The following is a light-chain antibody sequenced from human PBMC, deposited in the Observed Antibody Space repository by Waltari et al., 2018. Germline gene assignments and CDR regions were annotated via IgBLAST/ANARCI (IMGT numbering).Light chain of an antibody. CDR3: RHYNSYSRT. J-gene: IGKJ1*01. V-gene: IGKV1-5*03. Sequence: DIQMTQSPSTLSASVGDRVTLTCRASQSISTWLAWYQQKPGKAPNLLIYKTSTLESGVPSRFSGSGSGTEFTLTISSLQPDDFATYYCRHYNSYSRTFGQGTKVEIK. CDR2: KTS. CDR1: QSISTW.